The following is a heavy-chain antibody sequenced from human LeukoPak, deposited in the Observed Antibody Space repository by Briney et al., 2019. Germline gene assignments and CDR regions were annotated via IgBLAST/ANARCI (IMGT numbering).Heavy chain of an antibody. CDR1: GGTFSSYA. CDR3: ASERDYGDYAFDY. Sequence: GALVKVSCKASGGTFSSYAISWVRQAPGQGLEWMGRIIPIFGIANYAQKFQGRVTITADKSTSTAYTELSSLRSEDTAVYYCASERDYGDYAFDYWGQGTLVTVSS. D-gene: IGHD4-17*01. CDR2: IIPIFGIA. V-gene: IGHV1-69*04. J-gene: IGHJ4*02.